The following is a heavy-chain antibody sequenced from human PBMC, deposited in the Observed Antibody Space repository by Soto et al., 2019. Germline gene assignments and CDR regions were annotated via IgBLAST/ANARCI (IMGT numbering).Heavy chain of an antibody. D-gene: IGHD3-10*01. J-gene: IGHJ6*02. CDR2: ISSSGGTI. CDR1: GFSFSDYE. Sequence: GGSLRLSCAASGFSFSDYEMNWVRQTPGKGLEWLSYISSSGGTIKYADSVKSRFTISRDNAKNSLYLQMHSLRVDDTAVYYCARDAFEIYYKFGLDVWGQGTPVTVSS. V-gene: IGHV3-48*03. CDR3: ARDAFEIYYKFGLDV.